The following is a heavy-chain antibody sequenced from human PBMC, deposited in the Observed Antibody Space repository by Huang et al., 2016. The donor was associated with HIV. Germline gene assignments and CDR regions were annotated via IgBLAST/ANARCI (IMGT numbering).Heavy chain of an antibody. J-gene: IGHJ4*02. Sequence: QVQLVQSGAEVKTPGSSVKVSCKASGGTFSKYASSWVRQAPGQGLEWMGGIIPMFGTPNYARKFQGRVTITADDSTSTTYVEVSSLRSEDTALYYCARGQLGSYGDYDVLYWGQRTLVTVSS. CDR2: IIPMFGTP. V-gene: IGHV1-69*13. CDR1: GGTFSKYA. D-gene: IGHD4-17*01. CDR3: ARGQLGSYGDYDVLY.